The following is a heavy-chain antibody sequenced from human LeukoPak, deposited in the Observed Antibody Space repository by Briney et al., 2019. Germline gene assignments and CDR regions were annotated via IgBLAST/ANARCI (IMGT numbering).Heavy chain of an antibody. Sequence: GGSLRLSCAASGFIFRDYYMSWVRQAPGTGVEWVFYSSISGSNIYYADSVKCRFTISRDNAKNSLYLQMNSLRCEDTAVYYCARDGTSDPGRGYYYYMDVWGKGTTVTVSS. CDR1: GFIFRDYY. CDR3: ARDGTSDPGRGYYYYMDV. CDR2: SSISGSNI. V-gene: IGHV3-11*01. D-gene: IGHD1-26*01. J-gene: IGHJ6*03.